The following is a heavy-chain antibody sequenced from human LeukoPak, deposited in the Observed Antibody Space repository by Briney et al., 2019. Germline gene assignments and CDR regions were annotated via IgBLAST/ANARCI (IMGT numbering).Heavy chain of an antibody. V-gene: IGHV4-59*01. CDR3: AREYYGSSGYYNDY. CDR1: GDSISSYH. D-gene: IGHD3-22*01. CDR2: ISYSGGP. J-gene: IGHJ4*02. Sequence: SETLSLTCTVSGDSISSYHWSWIRQPPGKGLEWIGYISYSGGPNYNPSHKSRVTISVDTSKNLFSLKLTSVTAADTAVYYCAREYYGSSGYYNDYWGQGALVTVSS.